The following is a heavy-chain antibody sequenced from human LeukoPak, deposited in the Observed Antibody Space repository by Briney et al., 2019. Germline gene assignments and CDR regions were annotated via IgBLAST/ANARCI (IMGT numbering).Heavy chain of an antibody. Sequence: GGSLRLSCAASGFTFSSYSMNWVRQAPGKGLEWVSSISSSSSYIYYADSVKGRFTISRDNAKNSLYLQMNSLRAEDTAVYYCAREWVYCSSTSCNDDYWGQGTLVTVSS. J-gene: IGHJ4*02. CDR2: ISSSSSYI. V-gene: IGHV3-21*01. CDR1: GFTFSSYS. CDR3: AREWVYCSSTSCNDDY. D-gene: IGHD2-2*01.